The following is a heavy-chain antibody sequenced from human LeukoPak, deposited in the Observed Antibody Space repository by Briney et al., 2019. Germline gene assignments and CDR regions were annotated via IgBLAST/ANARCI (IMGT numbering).Heavy chain of an antibody. Sequence: SETLSLTCTVSGGSISSGGYYWSWIRQHPGKGLEWIGYIYYSGSTYYSPSLKSRVTISVDTSKNQFSLKLSSVTAADTAVYYCARDRVVVVPAASAQYYYGMDVWGQGITVTVSS. J-gene: IGHJ6*02. CDR1: GGSISSGGYY. CDR2: IYYSGST. D-gene: IGHD2-2*01. V-gene: IGHV4-31*03. CDR3: ARDRVVVVPAASAQYYYGMDV.